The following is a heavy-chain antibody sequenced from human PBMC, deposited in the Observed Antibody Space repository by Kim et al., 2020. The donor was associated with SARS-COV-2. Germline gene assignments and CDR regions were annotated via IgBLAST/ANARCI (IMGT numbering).Heavy chain of an antibody. CDR1: GFTFSNYG. D-gene: IGHD2-15*01. V-gene: IGHV3-33*01. Sequence: GGSLRLSCAASGFTFSNYGMHWVRQAPGKGLEWVAVTWYDGNNTYYVDSVKGRFTISRDNTKNTLYLQMNSLRAEDTAVYYCARGGGGGYNWFDAWGQGTLVTVSS. CDR2: TWYDGNNT. J-gene: IGHJ5*02. CDR3: ARGGGGGYNWFDA.